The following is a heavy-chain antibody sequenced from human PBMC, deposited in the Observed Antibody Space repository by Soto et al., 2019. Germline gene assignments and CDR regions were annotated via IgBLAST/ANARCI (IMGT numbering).Heavy chain of an antibody. CDR1: GDSISSGAW. CDR2: IYHSGNT. J-gene: IGHJ6*02. Sequence: SETLSLTCAVSGDSISSGAWWSWVRQSPGKGLQWIGEIYHSGNTRNNPSLKSRVTMSVDKSNNQFSLNLMSVTAADTAIYYCARHPHNTSPAGFYYYGMDLWGQGTTVTVSS. V-gene: IGHV4-4*02. CDR3: ARHPHNTSPAGFYYYGMDL. D-gene: IGHD1-20*01.